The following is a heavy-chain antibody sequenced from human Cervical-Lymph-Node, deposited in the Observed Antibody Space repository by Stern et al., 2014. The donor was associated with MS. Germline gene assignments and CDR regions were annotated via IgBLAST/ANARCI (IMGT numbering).Heavy chain of an antibody. CDR2: IYPADSDA. CDR1: GYIFNNYW. CDR3: AKLTGWYGTFDY. D-gene: IGHD2-15*01. Sequence: VQLVQSGSEVKKPGESLKISCKASGYIFNNYWIGWVRQMPGKGLEGMGIIYPADSDARYSPSFQGQVTISVDKSITTAYLQWSSLEASDAAIYYCAKLTGWYGTFDYWGQGTLVSVSS. V-gene: IGHV5-51*01. J-gene: IGHJ4*02.